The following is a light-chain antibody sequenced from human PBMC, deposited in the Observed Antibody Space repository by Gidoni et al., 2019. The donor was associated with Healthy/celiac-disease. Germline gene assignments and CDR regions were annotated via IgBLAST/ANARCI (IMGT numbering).Light chain of an antibody. Sequence: IQMTQSPSSLSASVRDRVTITCRVSQSISSYLNWYQQKPGKAPKLLIYAAASLQSGVPSRCSGSGSRTDFTLTISSQQPENFATYYCQQSYSTPQTFGQGTKLEIK. J-gene: IGKJ2*01. V-gene: IGKV1-39*01. CDR1: QSISSY. CDR2: AAA. CDR3: QQSYSTPQT.